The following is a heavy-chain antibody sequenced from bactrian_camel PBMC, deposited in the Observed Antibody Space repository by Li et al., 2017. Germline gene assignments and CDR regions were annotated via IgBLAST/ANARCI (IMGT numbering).Heavy chain of an antibody. V-gene: IGHV3S63*01. Sequence: VQLVESGGGSVQAEGSLTLTCATSAYTSPYTYCMGWFRQAPGKEREGVASTPTRDGRPIYADSVKGRSTISQDNAQYTLYLQMDGLRPEDTGTYYCAAAAVPTQYCLSGYFPPGNVGYWGQGTQVTVS. J-gene: IGHJ4*01. CDR3: AAAAVPTQYCLSGYFPPGNVGY. CDR2: TPTRDGRP. CDR1: AYTSPYTYC. D-gene: IGHD2*01.